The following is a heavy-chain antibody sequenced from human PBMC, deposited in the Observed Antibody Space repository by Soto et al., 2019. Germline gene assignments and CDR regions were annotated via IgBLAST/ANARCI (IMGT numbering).Heavy chain of an antibody. Sequence: WGSLRLSCAASGFTVIDNYMSWVRQAPGKGLEWVSLIYSDDSTYYADSVKGRFTTSRDSPKNTLYLQMNSLRAEDTAVYYCSTSDFLDSSGSDYWGQGTLVTVSS. D-gene: IGHD3-22*01. V-gene: IGHV3-53*01. CDR2: IYSDDST. CDR1: GFTVIDNY. J-gene: IGHJ4*02. CDR3: STSDFLDSSGSDY.